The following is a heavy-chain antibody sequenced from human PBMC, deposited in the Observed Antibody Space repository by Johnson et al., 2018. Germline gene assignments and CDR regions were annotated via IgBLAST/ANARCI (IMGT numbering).Heavy chain of an antibody. CDR1: GFTFSSYA. Sequence: VQLVESGGGLVQPGGSLRLSCAASGFTFSSYAMSWVRQAPGKGLEWVSAISGSGGSTYYADSVKGRFTISRNNSKNSLYLKMNSLRDEDTAVYYCARVSWPIAVAGTRGAFDIWGQGTMVTGSS. CDR2: ISGSGGST. CDR3: ARVSWPIAVAGTRGAFDI. D-gene: IGHD6-19*01. J-gene: IGHJ3*02. V-gene: IGHV3-23*04.